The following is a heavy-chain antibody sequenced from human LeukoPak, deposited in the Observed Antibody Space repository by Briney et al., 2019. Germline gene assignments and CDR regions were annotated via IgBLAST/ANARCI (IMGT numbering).Heavy chain of an antibody. V-gene: IGHV4-4*07. J-gene: IGHJ4*02. D-gene: IGHD3-22*01. CDR1: GGSITSYF. Sequence: SETLSLTCTVSGGSITSYFWSWTRQPAGKGLEWIGRIYTSGSTNYNPSLKSRVTMSVDTSKNQFSLKLSSVTAADTAVYYCARDRLFGSGHRYFDYWGQGTLVTVSS. CDR2: IYTSGST. CDR3: ARDRLFGSGHRYFDY.